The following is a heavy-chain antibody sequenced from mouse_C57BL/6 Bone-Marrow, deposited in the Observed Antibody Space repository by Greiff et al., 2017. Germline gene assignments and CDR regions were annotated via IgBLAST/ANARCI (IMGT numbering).Heavy chain of an antibody. D-gene: IGHD2-4*01. V-gene: IGHV1-63*01. CDR2: IYPGGGYT. CDR3: ARYDSYWYFDV. CDR1: GYTFTNYW. J-gene: IGHJ1*03. Sequence: QVQLQQSGAELVRPGTSVTMSCKASGYTFTNYWIGWAKQRPGHGLEWIGDIYPGGGYTNYNEKFKGKATLTADKSSSTAYMQFSSLTSEDSAIYYCARYDSYWYFDVWGTGTTVTVSS.